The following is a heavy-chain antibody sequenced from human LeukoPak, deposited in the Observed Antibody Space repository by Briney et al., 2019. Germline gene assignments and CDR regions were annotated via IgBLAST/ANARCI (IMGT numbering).Heavy chain of an antibody. Sequence: GGSLRLSCAASGFTFSSYWMSWVRQAPGKGLEWVANIKQDGSEKYYVDSVKGRFTISRDNAKNSMYLQMNSLRAEDTAVYYCARTPTYITWFGELEDYFEYWGQGTLVTVSS. CDR1: GFTFSSYW. CDR2: IKQDGSEK. V-gene: IGHV3-7*01. J-gene: IGHJ4*02. CDR3: ARTPTYITWFGELEDYFEY. D-gene: IGHD3-10*01.